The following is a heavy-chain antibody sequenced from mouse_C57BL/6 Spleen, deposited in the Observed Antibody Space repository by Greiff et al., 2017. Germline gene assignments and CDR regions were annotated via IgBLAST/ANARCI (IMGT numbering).Heavy chain of an antibody. CDR1: GYTFTDYY. D-gene: IGHD3-2*02. V-gene: IGHV1-26*01. CDR3: AITKILDSSGLAY. J-gene: IGHJ3*01. CDR2: INPNNGGT. Sequence: EVQLQQSGPELVKPGASVKISCKASGYTFTDYYMNWVKQSHGKSLEWIGDINPNNGGTSYNQKFKGKATLTVDKSSSTAYMELRNLTSEDSAVYYCAITKILDSSGLAYWGQGTLVTVSA.